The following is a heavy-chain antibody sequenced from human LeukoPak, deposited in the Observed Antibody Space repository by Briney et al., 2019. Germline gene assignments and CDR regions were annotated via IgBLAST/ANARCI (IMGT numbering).Heavy chain of an antibody. CDR2: ISSSSSYI. D-gene: IGHD2-15*01. V-gene: IGHV3-21*01. J-gene: IGHJ3*02. Sequence: PGGSLTLSCAASGFTFSSYSMNWVRQAPGKGLEWVSPISSSSSYIYYADSLKGRFTISRDNAKNSLYLQMNSLRAEDTAVYYCARYRSYCSGGSCYFPDAFDIWGQGTMVTVSS. CDR3: ARYRSYCSGGSCYFPDAFDI. CDR1: GFTFSSYS.